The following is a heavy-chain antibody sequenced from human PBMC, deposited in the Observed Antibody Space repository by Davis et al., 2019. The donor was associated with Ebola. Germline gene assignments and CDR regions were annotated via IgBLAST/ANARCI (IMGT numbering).Heavy chain of an antibody. D-gene: IGHD2-21*01. CDR1: GFTFSSYA. Sequence: GGSLRLSCAASGFTFSSYAMGWVRQAPGKGLEWVSDISSGGGAPYYADSVKGRFTTFRDNPKNTLYLQMNSLRAEDTAVYYCAKVGSVPHIDFDYWGQGTLVTVSS. V-gene: IGHV3-23*01. CDR3: AKVGSVPHIDFDY. J-gene: IGHJ4*02. CDR2: ISSGGGAP.